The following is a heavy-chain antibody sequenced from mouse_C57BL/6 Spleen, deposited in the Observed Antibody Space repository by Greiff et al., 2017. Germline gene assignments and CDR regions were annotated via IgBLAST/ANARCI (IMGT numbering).Heavy chain of an antibody. V-gene: IGHV1-18*01. D-gene: IGHD3-1*01. Sequence: VQLKESGPELVKPGASVKIPCKASGYTFTDYNMDWVKQSHGTSLEWIGDINPNNGGTIYNQKFTGKATLTVDKSSSTAYMELRSLTSDDTAVXYCARSGSSYYFDYWGQGTTLTVSS. CDR2: INPNNGGT. J-gene: IGHJ2*01. CDR1: GYTFTDYN. CDR3: ARSGSSYYFDY.